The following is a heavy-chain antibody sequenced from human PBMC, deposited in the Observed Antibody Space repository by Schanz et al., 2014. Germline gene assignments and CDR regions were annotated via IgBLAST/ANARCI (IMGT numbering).Heavy chain of an antibody. V-gene: IGHV1-46*01. Sequence: QVQLVQSGAEVKKPGASVKVSCKTSGYTFSSYGITWVRQAPGQGLEWMGMINPSGGSTTYAQKFQGRVTMTRDTSTSTVYMELSGLRSEDTAVYYCARDRLECGAECYSVEVFEIWGQGTLVIVSS. CDR3: ARDRLECGAECYSVEVFEI. J-gene: IGHJ4*02. D-gene: IGHD2-21*01. CDR1: GYTFSSYG. CDR2: INPSGGST.